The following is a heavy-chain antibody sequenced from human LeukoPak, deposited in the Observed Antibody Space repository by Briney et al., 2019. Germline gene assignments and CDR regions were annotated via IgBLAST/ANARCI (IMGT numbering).Heavy chain of an antibody. CDR3: TRDQEQQLTNFDY. V-gene: IGHV3-49*04. D-gene: IGHD6-13*01. CDR1: GFTFGDYA. J-gene: IGHJ4*02. Sequence: PGGSLRLSCTASGFTFGDYAMSWVRQAPGKGLEQVGFISSKAYGGTTEYAASVKGRFTISRDDSKSIAYLQMNSLKTEDTAVYYCTRDQEQQLTNFDYWGQGTLVTVSS. CDR2: ISSKAYGGTT.